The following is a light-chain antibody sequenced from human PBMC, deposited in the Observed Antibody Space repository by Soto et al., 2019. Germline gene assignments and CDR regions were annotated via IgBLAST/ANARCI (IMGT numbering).Light chain of an antibody. CDR1: QTVRNNY. V-gene: IGKV3-11*01. CDR2: DAS. J-gene: IGKJ5*01. Sequence: EFVLTQSPGTLSLSPGERATLSCTASQTVRNNYLAWYKQNPGQAPRLLIYDASNRATGIPARFSGSGSGTDFTLTISGLEPADLGVYYCQQRHNWPITFGQGTRLEIK. CDR3: QQRHNWPIT.